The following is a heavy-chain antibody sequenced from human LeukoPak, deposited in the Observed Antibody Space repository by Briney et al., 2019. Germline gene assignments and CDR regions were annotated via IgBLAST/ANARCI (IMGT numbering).Heavy chain of an antibody. CDR3: ARDPYLLRRRGYYFDY. D-gene: IGHD4-17*01. CDR1: GFTFSSYA. CDR2: ISGSGGST. Sequence: PGGSLRLSCAASGFTFSSYAMSWVRQAPGKGLEWVSAISGSGGSTYYADSVKGRFTISRDNSKNTLYLQMNSLRAEDTAVYYCARDPYLLRRRGYYFDYWGQGTLVTVSS. V-gene: IGHV3-23*01. J-gene: IGHJ4*02.